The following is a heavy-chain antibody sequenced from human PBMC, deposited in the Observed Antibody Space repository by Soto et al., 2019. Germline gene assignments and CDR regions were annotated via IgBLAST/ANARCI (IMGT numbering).Heavy chain of an antibody. J-gene: IGHJ4*02. V-gene: IGHV3-23*01. CDR1: GFTFSSYA. Sequence: EVQLLESGGGLVQPGGSLRLSCAASGFTFSSYAMSWVRQAPGKGLEWVSAISGGGGSTYYADSVKGRFTISRDNSKNTLYLQMNSLRDEDTAVYYCAKGGYCSGGRCYEDDYSFDYWGQGPLVTVSS. CDR2: ISGGGGST. CDR3: AKGGYCSGGRCYEDDYSFDY. D-gene: IGHD2-15*01.